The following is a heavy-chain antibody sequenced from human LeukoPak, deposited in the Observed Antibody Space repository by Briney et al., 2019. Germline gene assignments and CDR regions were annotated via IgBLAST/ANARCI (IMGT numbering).Heavy chain of an antibody. D-gene: IGHD2-15*01. V-gene: IGHV1-2*02. CDR3: ARGVVAATLYYYMDV. CDR2: INPTSGAT. J-gene: IGHJ6*03. Sequence: GASVKVSCKPSGYTFSVYYIHWVRQAPRQGLEWMGWINPTSGATNYAQKFQGRVPMTRDTSISTAYMELNSLRSDDTAVYYCARGVVAATLYYYMDVWGKGTTVTVSS. CDR1: GYTFSVYY.